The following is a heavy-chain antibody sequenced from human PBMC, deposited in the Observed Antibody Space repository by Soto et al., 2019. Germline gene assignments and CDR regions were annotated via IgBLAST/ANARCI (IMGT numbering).Heavy chain of an antibody. CDR2: ISPYNGNT. Sequence: QVQLVQSGAEVKKPGASVKVSCKASGYTFTSYDISWVRQAPGQGLEWMGWISPYNGNTNYAQNLQGRVTMTTDTSPITAYMELGSLTSDDTAVYYCATTTVTGYYFDYWGQGTLVTLSS. CDR1: GYTFTSYD. J-gene: IGHJ4*02. D-gene: IGHD4-17*01. V-gene: IGHV1-18*01. CDR3: ATTTVTGYYFDY.